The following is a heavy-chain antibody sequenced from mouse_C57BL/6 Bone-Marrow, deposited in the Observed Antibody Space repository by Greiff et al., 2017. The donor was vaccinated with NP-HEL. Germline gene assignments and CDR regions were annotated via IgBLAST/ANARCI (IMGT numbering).Heavy chain of an antibody. V-gene: IGHV5-12*01. CDR2: ISNGGGST. Sequence: EVQVVESGGGLVQPGGSLKLSCAASGFTFSDYYMYWVRQTPEKRLEWVAYISNGGGSTYYPDTVKGRITISRDNAKNTLYLQMSRLKSEDTAMYYCATIYYDPSYAMDYWGQGTSVTVSS. D-gene: IGHD2-4*01. CDR3: ATIYYDPSYAMDY. CDR1: GFTFSDYY. J-gene: IGHJ4*01.